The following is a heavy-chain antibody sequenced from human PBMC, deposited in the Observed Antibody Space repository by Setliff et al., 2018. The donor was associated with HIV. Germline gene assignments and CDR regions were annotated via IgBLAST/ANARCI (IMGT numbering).Heavy chain of an antibody. D-gene: IGHD5-12*01. Sequence: EASVKVSCKASGYTFTNYYMHWVRQAPGQGLEWMGWINPNSGGTNYAQKFQGRVTMTRDTSISTAYMELRSLRSDDTAVYYCARDVGRDGYCFDHWGQGTLVTVSS. J-gene: IGHJ4*02. CDR2: INPNSGGT. CDR3: ARDVGRDGYCFDH. V-gene: IGHV1-2*02. CDR1: GYTFTNYY.